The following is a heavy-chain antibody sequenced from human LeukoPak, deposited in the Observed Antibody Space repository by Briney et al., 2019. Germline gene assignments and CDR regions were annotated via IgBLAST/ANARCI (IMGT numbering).Heavy chain of an antibody. CDR2: IYYSGST. D-gene: IGHD1-1*01. J-gene: IGHJ4*02. CDR1: GGSTSSYY. V-gene: IGHV4-59*01. Sequence: SETLSLTCTVSGGSTSSYYWSWIRQPPGKGLEWIGYIYYSGSTNYNPSLKSRVTISVDTSKNQFSLKLSSVTAADTAVYYCARAPRWGTYYFDYWGQGTLVTVSS. CDR3: ARAPRWGTYYFDY.